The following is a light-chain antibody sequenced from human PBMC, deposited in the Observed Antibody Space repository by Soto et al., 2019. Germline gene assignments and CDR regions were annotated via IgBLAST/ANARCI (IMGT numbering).Light chain of an antibody. Sequence: VMTQSPANLSVSPGEGGTLSCRASQNVATNLAWYQLKPGQAPRLLVYGSSTRATGIPDTFSGRGSGTEFSLTISRLQSEESAVYYCQHYYQWGLSFGGGTKVEI. CDR1: QNVATN. CDR2: GSS. CDR3: QHYYQWGLS. V-gene: IGKV3D-15*01. J-gene: IGKJ4*01.